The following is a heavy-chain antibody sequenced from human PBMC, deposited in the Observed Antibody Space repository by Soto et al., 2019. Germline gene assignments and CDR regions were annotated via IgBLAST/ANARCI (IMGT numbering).Heavy chain of an antibody. D-gene: IGHD1-26*01. V-gene: IGHV3-23*01. Sequence: GGSLRLSCAASGFTFSNSAMSGVRQAPGKGLDWVSSISDSGVSTYYADSVKGRFTISRDNSKSTLYLQMNSLRAEDTAVYYCGKEKYSGSSHLGYPGQGTLVTVP. CDR2: ISDSGVST. CDR1: GFTFSNSA. CDR3: GKEKYSGSSHLGY. J-gene: IGHJ4*03.